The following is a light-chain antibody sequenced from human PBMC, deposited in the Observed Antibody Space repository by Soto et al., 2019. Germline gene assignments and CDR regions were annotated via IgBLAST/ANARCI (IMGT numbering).Light chain of an antibody. J-gene: IGKJ1*01. CDR1: QSITTW. V-gene: IGKV1-5*01. CDR3: QQYNDYWT. CDR2: DAS. Sequence: DIQMTQSPSTLSASVGDRVVITCRASQSITTWLAWYQQKPGKAPKLLIYDASSLESGVPSRFSGSGSGKEFTLTISSLQPDDFATYYCQQYNDYWTFGQGTKVDIK.